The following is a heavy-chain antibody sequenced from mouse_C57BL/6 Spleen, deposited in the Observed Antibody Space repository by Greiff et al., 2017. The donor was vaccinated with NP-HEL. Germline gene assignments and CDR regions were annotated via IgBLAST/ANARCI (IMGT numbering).Heavy chain of an antibody. CDR2: ISSGSSTI. D-gene: IGHD2-10*01. Sequence: EVQRVESGGGLVKPGGSLKLSCAASGFTFSDYGMHWVRQAPEKGLEWVAYISSGSSTIYYADTVKGRFTISRDNAKNTLFLQMTSLRSEDTAMYYCARKAYYDAMDYWGQGTSVTVSS. J-gene: IGHJ4*01. V-gene: IGHV5-17*01. CDR1: GFTFSDYG. CDR3: ARKAYYDAMDY.